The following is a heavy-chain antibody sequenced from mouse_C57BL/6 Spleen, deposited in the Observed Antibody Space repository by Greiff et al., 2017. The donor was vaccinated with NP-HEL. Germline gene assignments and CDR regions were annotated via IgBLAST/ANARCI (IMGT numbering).Heavy chain of an antibody. Sequence: VHVKQSGPELVKPGASVKMSCKASGYTFTDYNMHWVKQSHGKSLEWIGYINPNNGGTSYNQKFKGKATLTVNKSSSTAYMELRSLTSEDSAVYYCARHYYGLYYFDYWGQGTTLTVSS. CDR3: ARHYYGLYYFDY. CDR1: GYTFTDYN. V-gene: IGHV1-22*01. D-gene: IGHD1-1*01. J-gene: IGHJ2*01. CDR2: INPNNGGT.